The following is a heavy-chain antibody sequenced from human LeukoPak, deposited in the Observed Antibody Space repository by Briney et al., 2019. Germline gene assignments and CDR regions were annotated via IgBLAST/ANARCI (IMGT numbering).Heavy chain of an antibody. V-gene: IGHV3-53*01. Sequence: PGGSLRLSYAASGFTVSSNYMSWVRQAPGKGLEWVSVIYSGGSTYYADSVKGRFTISRDNSKNTLYLQMNSLRAEDTAVYYCAREWEMAFDYWGQGTLVTVSS. J-gene: IGHJ4*02. CDR3: AREWEMAFDY. CDR1: GFTVSSNY. CDR2: IYSGGST. D-gene: IGHD5-24*01.